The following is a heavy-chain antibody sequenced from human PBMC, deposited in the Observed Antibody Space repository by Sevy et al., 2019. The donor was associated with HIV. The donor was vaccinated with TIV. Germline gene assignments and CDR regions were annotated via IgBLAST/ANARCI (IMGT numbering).Heavy chain of an antibody. CDR2: LSFGCGEI. CDR1: GFTSSKYS. V-gene: IGHV3-23*01. Sequence: GGSLRLSCAASGFTSSKYSMSWVRQPPGKGLEWVSTLSFGCGEINHADSVKGRLTISRDNSKNSLYLQMNNLRAEETAVYYCAREGCTKPHDFWGQGTLVTVSS. CDR3: AREGCTKPHDF. J-gene: IGHJ4*02. D-gene: IGHD2-8*01.